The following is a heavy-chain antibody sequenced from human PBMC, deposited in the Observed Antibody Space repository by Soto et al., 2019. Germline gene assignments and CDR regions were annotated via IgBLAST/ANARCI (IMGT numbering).Heavy chain of an antibody. CDR1: GGSISSYY. D-gene: IGHD5-12*01. J-gene: IGHJ6*03. CDR2: IYYSGST. V-gene: IGHV4-59*08. CDR3: LVATTNYYYYYMDV. Sequence: SETLSLTCTVSGGSISSYYWSWIRQPPGKGLEWIGYIYYSGSTNYNPSLKSRVTISVDTSKNQFSLKLSSVTAADTAVYYCLVATTNYYYYYMDVWGKGTTVTVSS.